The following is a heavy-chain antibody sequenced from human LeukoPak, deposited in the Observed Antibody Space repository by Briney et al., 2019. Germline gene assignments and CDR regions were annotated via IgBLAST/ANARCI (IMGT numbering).Heavy chain of an antibody. CDR2: IYYSGTT. CDR3: ARENTVTFDY. V-gene: IGHV4-31*03. Sequence: SQTLSLTCTVSGGSISSGGYYWSWIRQHPWKGLELIGYIYYSGTTYYNPSLKSRVTISVDTSKNQFSLRLSSVTAADTAVYYCARENTVTFDYWGQGTLVTVSS. J-gene: IGHJ4*02. CDR1: GGSISSGGYY. D-gene: IGHD4-11*01.